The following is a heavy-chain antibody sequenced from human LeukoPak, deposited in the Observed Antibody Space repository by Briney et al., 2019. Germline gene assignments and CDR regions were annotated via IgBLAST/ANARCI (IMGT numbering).Heavy chain of an antibody. D-gene: IGHD4-23*01. Sequence: GGSLRLSCAASGFTFGTYEMNWVRQAPGKGLEWVSYISISGSTIYYADSVKGRFTISRDNAKNSLYLRMNSLRAEDTAVYYCARVHYFYGGNSEIYFDEWGQGTLVTVSS. CDR1: GFTFGTYE. V-gene: IGHV3-48*03. CDR2: ISISGSTI. J-gene: IGHJ4*02. CDR3: ARVHYFYGGNSEIYFDE.